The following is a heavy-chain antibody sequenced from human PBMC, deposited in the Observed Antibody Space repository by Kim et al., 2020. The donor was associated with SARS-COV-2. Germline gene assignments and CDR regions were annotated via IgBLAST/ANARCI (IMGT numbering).Heavy chain of an antibody. CDR3: ARNHGPRNYHELDP. J-gene: IGHJ5*02. D-gene: IGHD3-10*01. Sequence: YADSLKGRFTISRDNAKNTLYLQMNSLRAEDTALYHCARNHGPRNYHELDPWGQGTLVTVSS. V-gene: IGHV3-20*01.